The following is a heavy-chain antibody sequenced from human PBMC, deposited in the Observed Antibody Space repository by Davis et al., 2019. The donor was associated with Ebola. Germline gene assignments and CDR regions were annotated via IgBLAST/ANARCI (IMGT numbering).Heavy chain of an antibody. Sequence: AASVKVSCKASGYTFTKYDINWVRQATGQGLEWMGWMNPNSGNTGYAQKFQGRVTMTRNTSISTAYMELSSLRSEDTAVYYCARAAAYSGYVGSWGQGTLVAVSS. D-gene: IGHD5-12*01. CDR1: GYTFTKYD. CDR3: ARAAAYSGYVGS. CDR2: MNPNSGNT. V-gene: IGHV1-8*01. J-gene: IGHJ4*02.